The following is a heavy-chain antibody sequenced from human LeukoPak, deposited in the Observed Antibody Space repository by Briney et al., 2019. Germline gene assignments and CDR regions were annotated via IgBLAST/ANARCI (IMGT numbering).Heavy chain of an antibody. CDR2: IYYTGST. Sequence: PSETLSLTCSVSGGSISSYYWSWIRQPPGKGLEWIGYIYYTGSTNYNPSLKSRVTISVDTSKNQFSLKVTSVTAADTAVYYCARGYYYFDYWGQGTLVTVSS. CDR1: GGSISSYY. D-gene: IGHD1-26*01. V-gene: IGHV4-59*01. CDR3: ARGYYYFDY. J-gene: IGHJ4*02.